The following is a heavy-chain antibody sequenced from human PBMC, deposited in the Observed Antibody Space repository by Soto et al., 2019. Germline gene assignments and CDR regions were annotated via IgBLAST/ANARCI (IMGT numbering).Heavy chain of an antibody. D-gene: IGHD5-12*01. CDR1: GFTFSSYG. Sequence: GGSLRLSCAASGFTFSSYGMHWVRQAPGKGLEWVAVISYDGSNKYYADSVKGRFTISRDNSKNTLYLQMNSLRAEDTAVYYCAKGLGYSGYDPGYYYYGMDVWGQGTTVTV. CDR2: ISYDGSNK. J-gene: IGHJ6*02. CDR3: AKGLGYSGYDPGYYYYGMDV. V-gene: IGHV3-30*18.